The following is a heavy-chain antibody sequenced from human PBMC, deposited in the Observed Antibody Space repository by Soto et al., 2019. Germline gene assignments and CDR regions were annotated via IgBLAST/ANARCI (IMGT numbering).Heavy chain of an antibody. V-gene: IGHV3-23*01. CDR3: AKDRGITMIVVVIHPFDY. Sequence: PGGSLRLSCAASGFTFSSYAMSWVRQAPGKGLEWVSAISGSGGSTYYADSVKGRFTISRDNSKNTLYLQMNSLRAEDTAVYYCAKDRGITMIVVVIHPFDYWGQGTLVTVS. J-gene: IGHJ4*02. CDR2: ISGSGGST. CDR1: GFTFSSYA. D-gene: IGHD3-22*01.